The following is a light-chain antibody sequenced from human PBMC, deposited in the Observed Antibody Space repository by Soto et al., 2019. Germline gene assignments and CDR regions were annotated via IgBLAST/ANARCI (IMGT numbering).Light chain of an antibody. CDR2: QTY. CDR3: NQRQSWPRP. CDR1: QYINTR. V-gene: IGKV3-11*01. J-gene: IGKJ1*01. Sequence: EILLTQSPATLSSFPGYRATLSCMAIQYINTRLAWYQHRPGQAHRIIIYQTYIRAAGIKDRFSASGSGTDFTLTIRDLQPEDFALYYCNQRQSWPRPFGQGTQLDIK.